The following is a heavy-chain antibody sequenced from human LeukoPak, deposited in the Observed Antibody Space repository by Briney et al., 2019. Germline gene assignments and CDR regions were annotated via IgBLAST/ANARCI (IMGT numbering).Heavy chain of an antibody. CDR3: SRENGAFSSFGY. CDR2: VSLEGVR. V-gene: IGHV4-4*02. D-gene: IGHD2-8*01. J-gene: IGHJ4*02. Sequence: PSGTLSLTCGVSGGSITTTNWWWCVRQLPGQSLQWSGEVSLEGVRNYNPSLTSRVTMSVDRAKNLLSLNLNSVTAADTAVYYCSRENGAFSSFGYWGQGILVTV. CDR1: GGSITTTNW.